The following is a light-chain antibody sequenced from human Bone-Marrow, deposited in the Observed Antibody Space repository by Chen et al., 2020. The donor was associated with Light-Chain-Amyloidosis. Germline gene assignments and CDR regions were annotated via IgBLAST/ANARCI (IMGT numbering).Light chain of an antibody. CDR1: DLPTKY. Sequence: SYELTQPPSASGSPGQTASITCSGDDLPTKYAYWYQQKPGQAPVLVIHRDTERPSGISERFSGSSSGTTATLTISGVQAEDEADYHCQSADSSGTYEVIFGGGTKLTVL. J-gene: IGLJ2*01. CDR2: RDT. V-gene: IGLV3-25*03. CDR3: QSADSSGTYEVI.